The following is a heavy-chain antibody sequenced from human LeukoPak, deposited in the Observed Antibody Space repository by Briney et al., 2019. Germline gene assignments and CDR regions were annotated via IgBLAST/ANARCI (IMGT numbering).Heavy chain of an antibody. CDR3: ARASGSYDFDY. CDR1: GYTFTSYD. CDR2: MNPNSGNT. D-gene: IGHD1-26*01. J-gene: IGHJ4*02. Sequence: ASVKVSCKASGYTFTSYDINWVRQATGQGLERMGWMNPNSGNTGYAQKFQGRVTITRNTSISTAYMELSSLRSEDTAVYYCARASGSYDFDYWGQGTLVTVSS. V-gene: IGHV1-8*03.